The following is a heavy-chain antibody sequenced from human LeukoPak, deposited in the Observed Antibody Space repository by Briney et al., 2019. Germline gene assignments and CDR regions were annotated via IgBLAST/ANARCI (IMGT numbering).Heavy chain of an antibody. D-gene: IGHD6-6*01. J-gene: IGHJ3*02. CDR1: GFTFSSYG. Sequence: PGGSLRLSCAASGFTFSSYGMHWVRQAPGKGLEWVALISYDGSNKYYADSVKGRFTISRDNSKNTLYLQMNSLRVEDTAVYYCAREMTYGSSAFDIWGQGTTVIVSS. CDR2: ISYDGSNK. CDR3: AREMTYGSSAFDI. V-gene: IGHV3-30*03.